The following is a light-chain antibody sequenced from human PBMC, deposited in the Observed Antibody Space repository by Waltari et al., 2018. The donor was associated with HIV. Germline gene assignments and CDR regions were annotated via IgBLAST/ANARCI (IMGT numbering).Light chain of an antibody. CDR3: HVWDRATGV. Sequence: SYELTQPLSVSVALGQTARIPCGGDNIGSNNVHWYQQKPGQAPVLVIYRNTNRPSGIPERFSGSNSGNTATLTITRAQVGDEADYYCHVWDRATGVFGTGTTVTVL. CDR1: NIGSNN. V-gene: IGLV3-9*01. CDR2: RNT. J-gene: IGLJ1*01.